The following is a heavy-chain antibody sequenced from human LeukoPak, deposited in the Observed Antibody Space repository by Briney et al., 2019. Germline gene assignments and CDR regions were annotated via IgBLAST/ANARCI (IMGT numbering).Heavy chain of an antibody. D-gene: IGHD3-10*01. CDR1: GGSFSGYY. CDR3: ARDSGSYYNNWFDP. J-gene: IGHJ5*02. Sequence: SETLSLTCAVYGGSFSGYYWSWIRQPPGKGLEWIGEINHSGSTNYNPSLKSRVTISVDTSKNQFSLKLSSVTAADTAAYYCARDSGSYYNNWFDPWGQGTLVTVSS. V-gene: IGHV4-34*01. CDR2: INHSGST.